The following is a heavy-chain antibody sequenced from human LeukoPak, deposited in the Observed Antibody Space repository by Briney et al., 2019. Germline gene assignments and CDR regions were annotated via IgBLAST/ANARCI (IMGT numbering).Heavy chain of an antibody. CDR1: GFTFSSYA. D-gene: IGHD5-18*01. J-gene: IGHJ6*03. V-gene: IGHV3-23*01. CDR2: ISGSGGST. Sequence: SGGSLRLSCAASGFTFSSYAMSWVRQAPGKALEWVSAISGSGGSTYYADSVKGRFTISRDNSKNTLYLQMNSLRAEDTAVYYCAKARPIQLWLHYMDVWGKGTTVTVSS. CDR3: AKARPIQLWLHYMDV.